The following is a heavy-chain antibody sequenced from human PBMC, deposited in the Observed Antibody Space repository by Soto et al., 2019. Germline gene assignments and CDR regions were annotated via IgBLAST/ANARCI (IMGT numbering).Heavy chain of an antibody. CDR1: GGSVSSGPCH. CDR3: MRSHGAY. J-gene: IGHJ4*02. V-gene: IGHV4-61*01. D-gene: IGHD2-8*01. CDR2: LSYSGTA. Sequence: QVQLQESGPGLVKTSETLSLTCTVSGGSVSSGPCHWNWVRQPPGKGLEWIGHLSYSGTANYSPSLRGRVTMATDTSKNQFSLRLTSVTAADTAVYYCMRSHGAYWGQGTLVTVSP.